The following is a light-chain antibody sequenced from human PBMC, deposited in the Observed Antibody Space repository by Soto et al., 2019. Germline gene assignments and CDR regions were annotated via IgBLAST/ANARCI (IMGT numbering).Light chain of an antibody. V-gene: IGKV1-39*01. Sequence: DIQMTQSPSSLSASVAARVTITCRASQSISNYLNWYQQKPGKAPKLLIYAASSLQSGVPSRFSGSGSGTDFTLTISSLQVEDFATYYCQQYNSYSPTFGQGTKVEVK. CDR3: QQYNSYSPT. CDR2: AAS. J-gene: IGKJ1*01. CDR1: QSISNY.